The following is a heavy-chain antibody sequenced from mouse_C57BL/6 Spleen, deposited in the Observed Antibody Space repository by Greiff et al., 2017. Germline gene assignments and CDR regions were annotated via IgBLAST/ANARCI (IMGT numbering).Heavy chain of an antibody. CDR2: IDPETGGT. CDR1: GYTFTDYE. CDR3: TRGEDYGTWFAY. V-gene: IGHV1-15*01. Sequence: VQRVESGAELVRPGASVTLSCKASGYTFTDYEMHWVKQTPVHGLEWIGAIDPETGGTAYNQKFKGKAILTADKSSSTAYMELRSLTSEDSAVYYCTRGEDYGTWFAYWGQGTLVTVSA. J-gene: IGHJ3*01. D-gene: IGHD1-1*01.